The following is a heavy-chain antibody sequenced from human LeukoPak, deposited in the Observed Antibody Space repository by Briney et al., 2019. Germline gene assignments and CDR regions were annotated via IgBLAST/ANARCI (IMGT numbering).Heavy chain of an antibody. V-gene: IGHV3-15*01. CDR2: IKSKRGGGTA. J-gene: IGHJ4*02. CDR3: VHDGDYEGRFDS. CDR1: GFTFSDAW. D-gene: IGHD4-17*01. Sequence: PGGSLRLSCAASGFTFSDAWMSWVRQAPGKGLEWVGRIKSKRGGGTADYAAPVKGRFTISRDDPKNTLYLQMDSLKTEDTAIYYCVHDGDYEGRFDSWGQGTLVTVSS.